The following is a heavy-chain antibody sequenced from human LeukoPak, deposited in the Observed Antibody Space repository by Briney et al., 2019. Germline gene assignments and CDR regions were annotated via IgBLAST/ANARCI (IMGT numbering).Heavy chain of an antibody. CDR2: INSDGSST. V-gene: IGHV3-74*01. CDR1: GFSFSNSW. Sequence: GGSLRLSCAASGFSFSNSWMHWVRQTPGEGLVWVSRINSDGSSTIYADSVKGRFTISRDNAKNTLHLQMSSLRAEDTAVYYCIKGKYQFDYWGQGTLVTVSS. J-gene: IGHJ4*02. CDR3: IKGKYQFDY. D-gene: IGHD6-6*01.